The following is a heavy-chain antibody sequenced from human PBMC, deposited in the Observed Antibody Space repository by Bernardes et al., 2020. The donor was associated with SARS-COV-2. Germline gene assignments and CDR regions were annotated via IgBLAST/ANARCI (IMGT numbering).Heavy chain of an antibody. Sequence: GGSLRLSCAASGFTFSSYWMHWVRQAPGKGLVWFSRINSDGSSTSYADSVKGRFTISRDNAKNTLYLQMNSLRAEDTAVYYCARSDTYYDFWSGYYRPYYYYYMDVWGKGTTVTVSS. J-gene: IGHJ6*03. CDR2: INSDGSST. V-gene: IGHV3-74*01. D-gene: IGHD3-3*01. CDR3: ARSDTYYDFWSGYYRPYYYYYMDV. CDR1: GFTFSSYW.